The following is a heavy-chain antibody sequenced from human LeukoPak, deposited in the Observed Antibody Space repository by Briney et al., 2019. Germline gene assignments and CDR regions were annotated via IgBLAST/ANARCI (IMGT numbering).Heavy chain of an antibody. Sequence: ASVTVSCKVSGYTLTELSMHWVRQAPGKGLEWMGGFDPEDGETIYAQKFQGRVTMTEDTSTDTAYMELSSLRSEDTAVYYCATPGGYFAARYYYYGMDVGGKGTRSPSPQ. CDR3: ATPGGYFAARYYYYGMDV. CDR1: GYTLTELS. D-gene: IGHD3-9*01. V-gene: IGHV1-24*01. J-gene: IGHJ6*04. CDR2: FDPEDGET.